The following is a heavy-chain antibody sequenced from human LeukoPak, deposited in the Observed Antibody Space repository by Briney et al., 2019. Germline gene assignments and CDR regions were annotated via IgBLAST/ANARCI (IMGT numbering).Heavy chain of an antibody. Sequence: GGSLRLSCAASGFTFCSYSMNWVRQALGKGLEWVLSISSSSSYIYYADSVKGRFTISRDNAKTSLYLQMNSQRAEDTAVYYCARDWNYYGSGSYYKWGQGTLVTVSS. D-gene: IGHD3-10*01. CDR2: ISSSSSYI. V-gene: IGHV3-21*01. J-gene: IGHJ4*02. CDR3: ARDWNYYGSGSYYK. CDR1: GFTFCSYS.